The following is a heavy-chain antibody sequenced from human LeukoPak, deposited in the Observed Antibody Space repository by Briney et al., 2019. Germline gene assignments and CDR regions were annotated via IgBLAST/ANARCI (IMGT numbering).Heavy chain of an antibody. Sequence: GGSLRLSCAASGFTFSSYAMSWVRQAPGKGLEWVSTINNSGGSTDYADSVKGRFTISRDNSKDTLYLQVNSLRAEDTAVYHCARNRGSGWQYYFDYWGQGTLVTVSS. CDR3: ARNRGSGWQYYFDY. V-gene: IGHV3-23*01. D-gene: IGHD6-19*01. CDR2: INNSGGST. J-gene: IGHJ4*02. CDR1: GFTFSSYA.